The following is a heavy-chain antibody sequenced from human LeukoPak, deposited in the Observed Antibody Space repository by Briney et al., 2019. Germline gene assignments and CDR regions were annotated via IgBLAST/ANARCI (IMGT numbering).Heavy chain of an antibody. CDR2: LYSGGST. CDR3: ASRDKGYYYGMDV. J-gene: IGHJ6*02. V-gene: IGHV3-66*01. CDR1: GFTVSGNY. Sequence: GGSLRLSCAASGFTVSGNYMSWVRQPPGKGLEWVSLLYSGGSTYYADSVKGRFSISRDNSKNTLYLQMNSLRAEDTAVYYCASRDKGYYYGMDVWGQGTTVTASS. D-gene: IGHD5-24*01.